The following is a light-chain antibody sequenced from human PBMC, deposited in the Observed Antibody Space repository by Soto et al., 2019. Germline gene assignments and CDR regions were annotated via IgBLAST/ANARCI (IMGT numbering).Light chain of an antibody. CDR3: QQYNNWPPLT. J-gene: IGKJ4*01. V-gene: IGKV3D-15*01. CDR1: QNIDNN. CDR2: GAS. Sequence: EIVMTQSPATLSVSPGDRVTLSGRASQNIDNNLAWYQQRPGQPPRLLIYGASTRANGIPARFSGSGSGTEFTLTISSLQSEDFAVYCCQQYNNWPPLTFGGGTKVEIK.